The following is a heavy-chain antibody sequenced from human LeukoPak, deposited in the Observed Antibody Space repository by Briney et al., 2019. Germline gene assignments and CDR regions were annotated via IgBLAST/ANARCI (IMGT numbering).Heavy chain of an antibody. CDR2: IYHSGST. CDR1: GFSISSGYY. Sequence: SETLSLTCTVSGFSISSGYYWGWIRQPPGKGLEWIGSIYHSGSTYYNPSLKSRVTISVDTSKNQFSLKLSSVTAADTAVYYCATLKGLLFWGSHDAFDIWGQGTMVTVSS. CDR3: ATLKGLLFWGSHDAFDI. D-gene: IGHD2-21*02. J-gene: IGHJ3*02. V-gene: IGHV4-38-2*02.